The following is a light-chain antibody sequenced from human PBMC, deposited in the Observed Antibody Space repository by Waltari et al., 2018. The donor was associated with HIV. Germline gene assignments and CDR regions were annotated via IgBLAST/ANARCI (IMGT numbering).Light chain of an antibody. Sequence: ENVLTQSPGSMSLSPGERATLSCRASQSVSSNYLAWYQQTPGQAPRLLIDGASNRATGIPERFSGSGSGTDFTLTISRLEPEDFAVYYCQQYGTTPWTFGQGTKVEV. CDR3: QQYGTTPWT. CDR2: GAS. V-gene: IGKV3-20*01. J-gene: IGKJ1*01. CDR1: QSVSSNY.